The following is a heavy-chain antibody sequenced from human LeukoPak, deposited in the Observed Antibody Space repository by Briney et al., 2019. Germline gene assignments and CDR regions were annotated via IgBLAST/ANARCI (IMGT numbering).Heavy chain of an antibody. Sequence: ASVKVSCKASGYTFTGYYMHWVRQAPGQGLEGMGWIDPNNGNTNYAQKLQGRVTMPTDTSTSTAYMELRSLRSDDTAVYYCARDFTGSGFGYWGQGTLVTVSS. V-gene: IGHV1-18*04. CDR3: ARDFTGSGFGY. J-gene: IGHJ4*02. CDR2: IDPNNGNT. D-gene: IGHD1-26*01. CDR1: GYTFTGYY.